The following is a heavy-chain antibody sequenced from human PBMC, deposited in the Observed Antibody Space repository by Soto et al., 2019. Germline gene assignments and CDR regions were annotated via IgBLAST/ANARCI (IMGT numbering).Heavy chain of an antibody. CDR3: AREDFWTPGPFGL. D-gene: IGHD3-3*01. V-gene: IGHV1-69*01. Sequence: VQLVQSGAEEKKPGSSVKVSCTASGGAATNYGLSWVRQAPGQGLEWMGGILPVFGPPHYAQKFQDRLTITADASKTTWYMELTSLRSEDTATYYCAREDFWTPGPFGLWGQGTLVTVS. CDR1: GGAATNYG. CDR2: ILPVFGPP. J-gene: IGHJ4*02.